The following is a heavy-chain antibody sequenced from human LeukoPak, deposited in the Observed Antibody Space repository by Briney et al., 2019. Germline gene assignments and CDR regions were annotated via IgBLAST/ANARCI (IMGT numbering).Heavy chain of an antibody. CDR2: IGTYNGNT. Sequence: GASVKVSCKASGYTFTSYGISWVRQAPGQGLEWMGWIGTYNGNTNYAQKFQGRVTLTTDTSTSTAYMDLRSLRSDDTAVYHCARVALGSWYFDLWGRGTLVTVSS. J-gene: IGHJ2*01. D-gene: IGHD2-15*01. V-gene: IGHV1-18*01. CDR3: ARVALGSWYFDL. CDR1: GYTFTSYG.